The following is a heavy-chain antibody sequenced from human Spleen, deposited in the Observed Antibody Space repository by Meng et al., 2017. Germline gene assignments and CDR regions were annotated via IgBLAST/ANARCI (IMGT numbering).Heavy chain of an antibody. J-gene: IGHJ4*02. CDR3: ARGGGYCSGGSCYFDY. Sequence: GGSLRLSCAASGFTFSSYGMHWVRQAPGKGLEWVAVIWYDGSSKYYADSVKGRFTISRDNSKNTLYLQMNSLRAEDTAVYYCARGGGYCSGGSCYFDYWGQGTLVTVSS. V-gene: IGHV3-33*01. CDR2: IWYDGSSK. D-gene: IGHD2-15*01. CDR1: GFTFSSYG.